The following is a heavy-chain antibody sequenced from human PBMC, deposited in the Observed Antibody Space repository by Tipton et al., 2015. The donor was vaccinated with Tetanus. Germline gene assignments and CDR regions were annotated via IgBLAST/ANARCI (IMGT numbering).Heavy chain of an antibody. CDR3: ARDGYSSGYFDY. V-gene: IGHV3-66*01. J-gene: IGHJ4*02. CDR2: IYSGGTT. Sequence: SLRLSCAASGFAVSDKYINWVRQAPGKGLEWVSVIYSGGTTYYAGSVKDRFTISRDISKNTVDLQMNSLRVEDTAVYFCARDGYSSGYFDYWGQGSLVTVSS. CDR1: GFAVSDKY. D-gene: IGHD3-22*01.